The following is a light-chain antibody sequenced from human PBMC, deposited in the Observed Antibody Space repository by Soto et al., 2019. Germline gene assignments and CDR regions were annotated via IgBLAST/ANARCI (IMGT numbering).Light chain of an antibody. V-gene: IGKV3D-20*02. J-gene: IGKJ5*01. CDR2: GAS. CDR3: QHRSIWPVA. CDR1: QSVSSSY. Sequence: EIVLTQSPGTLSLSPGERATLSCRASQSVSSSYLAWYQQKPGQAPRLLIYGASSRATGIPDRFSGSGSGTDFTLTISSLEPEDFAVYYCQHRSIWPVAFGQGTRLEIK.